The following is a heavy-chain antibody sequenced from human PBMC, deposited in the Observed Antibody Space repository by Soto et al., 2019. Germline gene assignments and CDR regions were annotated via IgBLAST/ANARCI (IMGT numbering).Heavy chain of an antibody. D-gene: IGHD3-3*01. CDR3: ARLGVVINYYYYYYMDV. J-gene: IGHJ6*03. V-gene: IGHV4-59*08. CDR2: IYYSGST. Sequence: SETLSLTCTVSGGSISSYYWSWIRQPPGKGLEWIGYIYYSGSTNYNPSLKSRVTISVDTSKNQFSLKLSSVTAADTAVYYCARLGVVINYYYYYYMDVWGKGTTVTVSS. CDR1: GGSISSYY.